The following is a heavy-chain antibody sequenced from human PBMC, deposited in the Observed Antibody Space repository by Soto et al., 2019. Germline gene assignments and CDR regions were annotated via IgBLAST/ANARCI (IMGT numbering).Heavy chain of an antibody. J-gene: IGHJ3*02. D-gene: IGHD2-2*01. Sequence: GGSLRLSCAASGFTFSSYIMNWVRQAPGKGLEWVSSISSSSSYIYYADSVKGRFTISRDNAKNSLYLQMNSLRAEDTAVYYCARPRIGVPARNDAFDIWGQGTMVTFSS. CDR1: GFTFSSYI. CDR3: ARPRIGVPARNDAFDI. CDR2: ISSSSSYI. V-gene: IGHV3-21*01.